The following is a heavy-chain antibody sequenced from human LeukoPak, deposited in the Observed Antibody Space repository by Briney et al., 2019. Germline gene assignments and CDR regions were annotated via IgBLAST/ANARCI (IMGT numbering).Heavy chain of an antibody. CDR1: GYSFTSYW. D-gene: IGHD2-15*01. Sequence: GESLKISCKGSGYSFTSYWIGWVRQMPGKGLEWMGIIYPGDSDTRYSPSFQGQVTISADKSISTAYLQWSSLKASDTAMHYCARACPSKSGGSCYWGQGTLVTVSS. J-gene: IGHJ4*02. V-gene: IGHV5-51*01. CDR2: IYPGDSDT. CDR3: ARACPSKSGGSCY.